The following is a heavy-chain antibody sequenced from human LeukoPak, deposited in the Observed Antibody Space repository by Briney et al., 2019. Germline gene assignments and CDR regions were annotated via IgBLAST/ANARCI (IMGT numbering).Heavy chain of an antibody. D-gene: IGHD3-10*01. CDR1: GGSISSYY. J-gene: IGHJ4*02. Sequence: SETLSLTCTVSGGSISSYYWSWIRQPPGKGLEWIGYIYYSGSTNYNPSLKSRVTISVDTSKNQFSLKLSSVAAADTAVYYCARHYYASGSYSRHFDYWGQGTLVTVSS. V-gene: IGHV4-59*01. CDR3: ARHYYASGSYSRHFDY. CDR2: IYYSGST.